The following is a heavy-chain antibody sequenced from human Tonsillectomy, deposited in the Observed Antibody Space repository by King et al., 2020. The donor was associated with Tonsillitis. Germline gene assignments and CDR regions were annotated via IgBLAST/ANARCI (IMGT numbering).Heavy chain of an antibody. J-gene: IGHJ6*02. CDR2: ISYDGSNK. V-gene: IGHV3-30*18. CDR3: AKYHHHNLEWELLGYYYGMDV. Sequence: VQLVQSGGGVVQPGRSLRLSCAASGFTFSSYGMHWVRQAPGKGLEWVAVISYDGSNKYYADSVKGRFTISRDNTKNTLYLQMNSLRAEDTAVYYCAKYHHHNLEWELLGYYYGMDVWRQGTTVTVSS. D-gene: IGHD1-26*01. CDR1: GFTFSSYG.